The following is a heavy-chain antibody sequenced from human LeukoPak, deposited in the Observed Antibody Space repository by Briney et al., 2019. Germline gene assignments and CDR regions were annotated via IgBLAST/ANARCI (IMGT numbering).Heavy chain of an antibody. J-gene: IGHJ3*02. CDR2: IIPIFGTA. Sequence: ASVKVSCKASGGTFSSYAISWVRQAPGQGLEWMGGIIPIFGTANYAQKFQGRVTITADESTSTAYMELSSLRSEDTAVYYCARGPSWYEDAFDIWGQRTMVTVSS. D-gene: IGHD6-13*01. V-gene: IGHV1-69*13. CDR1: GGTFSSYA. CDR3: ARGPSWYEDAFDI.